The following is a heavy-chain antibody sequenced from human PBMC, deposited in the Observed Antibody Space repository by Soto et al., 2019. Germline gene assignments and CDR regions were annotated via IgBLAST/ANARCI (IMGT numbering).Heavy chain of an antibody. V-gene: IGHV1-2*04. CDR1: GYTFTGYY. Sequence: GASVKVSCKASGYTFTGYYMHWVRQAPGQGLEWMGWINPNSGGTNYAQKFQGWVTMTRDTSISTAYMELSRLRSDDTAVYYCARDWCSGGSCYYYYMDVWGKGTTVTVSS. J-gene: IGHJ6*03. D-gene: IGHD2-15*01. CDR2: INPNSGGT. CDR3: ARDWCSGGSCYYYYMDV.